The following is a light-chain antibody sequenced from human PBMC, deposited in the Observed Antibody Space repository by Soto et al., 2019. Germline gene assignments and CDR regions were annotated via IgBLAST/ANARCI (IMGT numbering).Light chain of an antibody. V-gene: IGKV3-15*01. CDR1: QSVRNN. CDR3: QQYNKWPPWT. CDR2: AAS. Sequence: EIVLTQSPGTVSLSPGERATLSCRASQSVRNNLAWYQQKPGLAPRLLISAASTRATGIPARFSGNGSETEFTLIIDNLQSEDYALYYCQQYNKWPPWTFGQGTKVDIK. J-gene: IGKJ1*01.